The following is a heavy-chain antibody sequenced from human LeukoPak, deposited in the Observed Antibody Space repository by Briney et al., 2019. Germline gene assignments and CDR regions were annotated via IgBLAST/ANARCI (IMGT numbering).Heavy chain of an antibody. CDR1: GFSFSSNS. CDR3: VTNFDPDVD. J-gene: IGHJ4*02. CDR2: ISGSSSTI. V-gene: IGHV3-48*01. Sequence: GGSLRLSCAASGFSFSSNSMNWVRQAPGKGLEWVSYISGSSSTIYYADSVKGRFTISRDNAKNSPYLQMNSLRAEDTAVYYCVTNFDPDVDWGQGTLVTVSS. D-gene: IGHD3-9*01.